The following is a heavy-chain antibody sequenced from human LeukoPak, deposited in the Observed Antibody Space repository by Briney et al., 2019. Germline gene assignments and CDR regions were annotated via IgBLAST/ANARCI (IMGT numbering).Heavy chain of an antibody. CDR3: ASTYYYGSGSWYYFDY. CDR2: IYYSGST. V-gene: IGHV4-61*01. D-gene: IGHD3-10*01. Sequence: PSETLSLTCTVSGGSVSSGSYYWSWIRQPPGKGLEWIGYIYYSGSTNHNPSLKSRVTISVDTSKNQFSLKLSSVTAADTAVYYCASTYYYGSGSWYYFDYWGQGTLVTVSS. J-gene: IGHJ4*02. CDR1: GGSVSSGSYY.